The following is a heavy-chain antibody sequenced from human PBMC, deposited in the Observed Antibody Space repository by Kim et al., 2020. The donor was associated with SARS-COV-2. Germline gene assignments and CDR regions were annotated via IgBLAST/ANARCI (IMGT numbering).Heavy chain of an antibody. CDR1: GFTFSDYY. Sequence: GGSLRLSCAASGFTFSDYYMSWIRQAPGKGLEWVSYISSSSSYTNYADSVKGRFTISRDNAKNSLYLQMNSLRAEDTAVYYCARVNRGRGRIVVVDVDYWGQGTLVTVSS. D-gene: IGHD3-22*01. J-gene: IGHJ4*02. CDR3: ARVNRGRGRIVVVDVDY. CDR2: ISSSSSYT. V-gene: IGHV3-11*06.